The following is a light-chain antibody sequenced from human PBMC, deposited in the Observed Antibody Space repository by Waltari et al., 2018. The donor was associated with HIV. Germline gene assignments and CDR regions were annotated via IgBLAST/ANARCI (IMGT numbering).Light chain of an antibody. Sequence: SYELTQPPSVSVSPGQTATITCSGDTLAKISDRWYQQRPGQSPVLFIYQDNKRPLGIPERFSGSRSGNIATLTISGAQAMDEAAYFCQAWDSSTVLFGGGTKLTVL. V-gene: IGLV3-1*01. CDR2: QDN. J-gene: IGLJ2*01. CDR3: QAWDSSTVL. CDR1: TLAKIS.